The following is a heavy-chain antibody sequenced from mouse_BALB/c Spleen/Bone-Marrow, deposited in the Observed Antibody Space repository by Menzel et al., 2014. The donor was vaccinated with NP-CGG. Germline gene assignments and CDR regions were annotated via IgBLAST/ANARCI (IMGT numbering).Heavy chain of an antibody. CDR3: ASLTGTFDY. CDR2: IDPAHPYT. Sequence: VQLQQSGAELVKPGASVKLSSTASGFNIKDTYIHWVKQGPDQGLEWIGRIDPAHPYTKYAPKFQGKATLTADTSSNTACLQVSSLSSEDTAVYYCASLTGTFDYWGQGTTLTVSS. D-gene: IGHD4-1*01. V-gene: IGHV14-3*02. CDR1: GFNIKDTY. J-gene: IGHJ2*01.